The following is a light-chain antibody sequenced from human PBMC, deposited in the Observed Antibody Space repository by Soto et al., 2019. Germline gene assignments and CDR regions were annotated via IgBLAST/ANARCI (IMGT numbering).Light chain of an antibody. Sequence: EIVLTQSPATLSLSAGERATLSCRASQSVNYYLAWYRQKPGQAPRLLIYDASNRATGIPARFSGSGSGTDFTLTISSLEPEDFAVYYCQHYGTSALFGPGTKVDIK. CDR2: DAS. J-gene: IGKJ3*01. CDR1: QSVNYY. V-gene: IGKV3-11*01. CDR3: QHYGTSAL.